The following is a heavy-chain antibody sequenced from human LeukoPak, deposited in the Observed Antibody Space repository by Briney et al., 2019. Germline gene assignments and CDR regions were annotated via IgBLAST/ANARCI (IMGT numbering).Heavy chain of an antibody. CDR1: GFLFSNYT. V-gene: IGHV3-21*01. Sequence: GGSLRLSCAASGFLFSNYTMNWVRQAPGKGLEWVSSISSSSSYIYYADSVKGRFTISRDNAQSSLFLQMNSLRDEDAAVYFCASMWEGGYWGQGTLVTVSS. D-gene: IGHD1-26*01. J-gene: IGHJ4*02. CDR2: ISSSSSYI. CDR3: ASMWEGGY.